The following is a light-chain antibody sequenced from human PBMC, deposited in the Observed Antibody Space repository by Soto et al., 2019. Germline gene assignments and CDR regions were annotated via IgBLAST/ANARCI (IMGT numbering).Light chain of an antibody. V-gene: IGKV3-11*01. J-gene: IGKJ4*01. CDR1: QSVSSY. CDR2: DAS. Sequence: EIVLTQSPATLSLSPGERATLSCRASQSVSSYLAWYQQKPGQAPRLLISDASNRATGIPARFSGSGSGTDFTLTVSSLEPEDFAVYYCQQRRDWPLTFGGGTKEEI. CDR3: QQRRDWPLT.